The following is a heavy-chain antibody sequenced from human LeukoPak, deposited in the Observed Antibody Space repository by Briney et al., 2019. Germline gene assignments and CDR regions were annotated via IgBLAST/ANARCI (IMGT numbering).Heavy chain of an antibody. V-gene: IGHV4-38-2*02. CDR3: ARVGILWFGELLMFDP. D-gene: IGHD3-10*01. CDR1: GYSISSGYY. Sequence: SETLSLTCTVSGYSISSGYYWGWIRQPPGKGLEWIGSIYHSGSTYYNPSLKSRVTISVDKSKNQFSLKLSSVTAADTAVYYCARVGILWFGELLMFDPWGQGTLVTVSS. CDR2: IYHSGST. J-gene: IGHJ5*02.